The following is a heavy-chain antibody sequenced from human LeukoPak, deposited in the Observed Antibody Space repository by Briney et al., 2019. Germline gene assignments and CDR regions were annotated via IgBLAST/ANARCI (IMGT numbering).Heavy chain of an antibody. CDR3: ARRTGPLGYCSSTSCYFDY. CDR2: IYYSGST. D-gene: IGHD2-2*01. CDR1: GGSLSSSSYY. J-gene: IGHJ4*02. Sequence: SQTLSLTCTVSGGSLSSSSYYWGWIRQPPGKGLEWIGSIYYSGSTYYNPSLKSRVTISVDTSKNQFSLKLSSVTAADTAVYYCARRTGPLGYCSSTSCYFDYWGQGTLVTVSS. V-gene: IGHV4-39*07.